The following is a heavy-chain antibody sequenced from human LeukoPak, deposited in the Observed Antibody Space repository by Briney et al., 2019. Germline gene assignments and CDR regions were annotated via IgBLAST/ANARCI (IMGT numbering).Heavy chain of an antibody. CDR3: VGRDI. J-gene: IGHJ3*02. D-gene: IGHD3-16*01. V-gene: IGHV4-59*08. CDR2: IYYSGST. CDR1: GGSISSYY. Sequence: SETLSLTCTVSGGSISSYYWSWIRQPPGKGLEWIGYIYYSGSTNYNPSLKCRVTISVDTSKNQFSLKLSSVTAADTAVYYCVGRDIWGQGTMVTVSS.